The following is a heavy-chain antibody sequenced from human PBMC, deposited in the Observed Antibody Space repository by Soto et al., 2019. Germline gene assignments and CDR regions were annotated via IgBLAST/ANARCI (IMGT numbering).Heavy chain of an antibody. J-gene: IGHJ4*02. CDR2: LSGSGGTT. V-gene: IGHV3-23*01. CDR1: GFTFSTYA. Sequence: GGSLRLSCAASGFTFSTYAMNWVRRAPGKGLGWVSTLSGSGGTTYHADSVKGRFTISRDNSKNTLYLQMNSVRTEDTAVYYCAKDLESGYNYGPFDSWGQGTLVTVSS. CDR3: AKDLESGYNYGPFDS. D-gene: IGHD5-18*01.